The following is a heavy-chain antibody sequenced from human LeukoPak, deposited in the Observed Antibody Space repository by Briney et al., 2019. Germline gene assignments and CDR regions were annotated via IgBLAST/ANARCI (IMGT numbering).Heavy chain of an antibody. Sequence: ASVKVSCKASGYTFTSYGISWVRQAPGQGLEWMGWISAYNGNTNYAQKFQGRVTITADKSTSTAYMELSSLRSEDTAVYYCAISGRSTDYGDYPSFDYWGQGTLVTVSS. J-gene: IGHJ4*02. CDR3: AISGRSTDYGDYPSFDY. V-gene: IGHV1-18*01. CDR2: ISAYNGNT. D-gene: IGHD4-17*01. CDR1: GYTFTSYG.